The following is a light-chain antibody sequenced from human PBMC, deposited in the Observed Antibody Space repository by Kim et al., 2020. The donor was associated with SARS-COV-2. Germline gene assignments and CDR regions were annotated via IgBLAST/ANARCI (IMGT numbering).Light chain of an antibody. J-gene: IGKJ4*01. Sequence: ASVGDRVTITCQASQDIRRYLNWYQRKPGKAPQVLIYDASNLETGVPSRFRGSGSGTDFTFTITSLQPDDIATYYCQQYDDLPLTFGGGTKVDIK. CDR1: QDIRRY. CDR3: QQYDDLPLT. CDR2: DAS. V-gene: IGKV1-33*01.